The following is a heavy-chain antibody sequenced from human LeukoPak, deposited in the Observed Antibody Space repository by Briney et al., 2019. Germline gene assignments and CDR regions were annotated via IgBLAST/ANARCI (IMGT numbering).Heavy chain of an antibody. CDR2: ISGDGGST. CDR3: AKDRSWDRSGYTAFDI. J-gene: IGHJ3*02. V-gene: IGHV3-43*02. D-gene: IGHD3-22*01. Sequence: GGSLRLSCAASGFTFDDYAMHWVRQVPGEGLEWVSLISGDGGSTYYADSVKGRFIMSRDNSKNSLYLQMNSLRTEDTALYFCAKDRSWDRSGYTAFDIWGQGTMVTVSS. CDR1: GFTFDDYA.